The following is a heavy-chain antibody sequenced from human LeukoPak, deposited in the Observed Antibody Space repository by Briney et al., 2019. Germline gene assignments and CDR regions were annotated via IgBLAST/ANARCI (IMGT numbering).Heavy chain of an antibody. Sequence: GGSLRLSCAASGFTFSNYWMAWVRQAPGKGLEWVAVISYDGSNKYYADSVKGRFTISRDNSKNTLYLQMNSLRAEDTAVYYCAREDLTTFDYWGQGTLVTVSS. V-gene: IGHV3-30-3*01. CDR1: GFTFSNYW. CDR3: AREDLTTFDY. CDR2: ISYDGSNK. J-gene: IGHJ4*02. D-gene: IGHD4-17*01.